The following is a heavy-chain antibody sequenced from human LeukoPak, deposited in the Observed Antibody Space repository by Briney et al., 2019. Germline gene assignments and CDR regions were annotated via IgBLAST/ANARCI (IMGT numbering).Heavy chain of an antibody. J-gene: IGHJ4*02. CDR1: GFTFSSYW. Sequence: PGGSLRLSCSASGFTFSSYWMSWVRQAPGKGLEWVANIKQDGSEKNYVESVKGRFTISRDNAKNSLDLQMNSLRAEDTAVYYCAREARARGGFDQWGQGTLVTVSS. D-gene: IGHD3-10*01. CDR2: IKQDGSEK. V-gene: IGHV3-7*04. CDR3: AREARARGGFDQ.